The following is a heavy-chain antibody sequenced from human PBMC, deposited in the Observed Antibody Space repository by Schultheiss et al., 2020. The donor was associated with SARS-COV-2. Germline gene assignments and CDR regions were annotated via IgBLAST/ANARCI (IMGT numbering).Heavy chain of an antibody. CDR3: ASSFSSATGVDY. CDR1: GYTFTSYD. CDR2: INPNSGGT. J-gene: IGHJ4*02. Sequence: ASVKVSCKASGYTFTSYDINWVRQATGQGLEWMGWINPNSGGTNYAQKFQGRVTMTRDTSSSTAYMELSRLRSDDTAVYYCASSFSSATGVDYWGQGTLVTVSS. D-gene: IGHD6-25*01. V-gene: IGHV1-2*02.